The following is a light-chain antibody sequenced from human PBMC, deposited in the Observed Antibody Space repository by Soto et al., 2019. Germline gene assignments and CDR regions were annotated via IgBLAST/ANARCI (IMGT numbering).Light chain of an antibody. CDR3: SSYTSSSIPYV. V-gene: IGLV2-14*01. Sequence: QSALTQPASVYGSPGHSITISCTGTSSDVGGYNYVSWYQQHPGKAPKLMIYDVSNRPSGVSNRFSGSKSGNTASLTISGLQAEDEADYYCSSYTSSSIPYVFGTGTKVTVL. J-gene: IGLJ1*01. CDR1: SSDVGGYNY. CDR2: DVS.